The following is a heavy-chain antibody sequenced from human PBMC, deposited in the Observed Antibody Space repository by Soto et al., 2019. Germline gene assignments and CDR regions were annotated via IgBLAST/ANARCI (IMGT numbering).Heavy chain of an antibody. D-gene: IGHD3-16*02. CDR1: GFTLSISS. Sequence: GGSLRLSCAASGFTLSISSMNWVRQAPGKGLEWVSYIRRYTSVTSYADSVEGRFTISRDNAKNSLYLQMDSLRVEDTAVYFCWRLSDSRHYTLAYWAQGTLVTVSS. V-gene: IGHV3-48*01. J-gene: IGHJ4*02. CDR3: WRLSDSRHYTLAY. CDR2: IRRYTSVT.